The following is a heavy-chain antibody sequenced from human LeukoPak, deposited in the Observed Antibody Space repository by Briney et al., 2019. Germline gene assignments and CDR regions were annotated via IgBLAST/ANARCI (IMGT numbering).Heavy chain of an antibody. J-gene: IGHJ5*02. CDR2: IIPILGIA. V-gene: IGHV1-69*04. CDR1: GGTFSSYA. D-gene: IGHD2-15*01. Sequence: GASVKVSCKASGGTFSSYAISWVRQAPGQGLEWMGRIIPILGIANYAQKFQGRVMIAADKSTSTAYMELSSLRSEDTAVYYCARDNPGYCSGGSCYNWFDPWGQGTLVTVSS. CDR3: ARDNPGYCSGGSCYNWFDP.